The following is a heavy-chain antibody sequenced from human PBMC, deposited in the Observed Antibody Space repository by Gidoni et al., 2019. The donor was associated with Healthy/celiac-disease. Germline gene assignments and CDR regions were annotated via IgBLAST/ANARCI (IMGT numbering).Heavy chain of an antibody. CDR1: VGSISSSSYY. CDR2: IYYSGSH. J-gene: IGHJ5*02. CDR3: ARQNWNYELWFDP. V-gene: IGHV4-39*01. D-gene: IGHD1-7*01. Sequence: QLQLQESCPGLVKTSETLSLTCTVSVGSISSSSYYWGWLRQPPGKGLEWIGSIYYSGSHYYNPSLKSRVTISVDTSKNQFSLKLSSVTAADTAVYYCARQNWNYELWFDPWGQGTLFTVSS.